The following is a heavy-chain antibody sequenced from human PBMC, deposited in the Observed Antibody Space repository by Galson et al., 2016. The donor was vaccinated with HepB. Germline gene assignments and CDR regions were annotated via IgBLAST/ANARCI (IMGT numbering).Heavy chain of an antibody. Sequence: SLRLSCAASGFTFSRYTMNWVRQAPGKGLEWVSSISSGSSYIYYADSVKGRFTISRDNAKNSLYLQMNSLRVEDTAVYYCAHAPNLYYFGNWGQGTLVTASS. J-gene: IGHJ4*02. D-gene: IGHD3-9*01. CDR1: GFTFSRYT. CDR3: AHAPNLYYFGN. V-gene: IGHV3-21*04. CDR2: ISSGSSYI.